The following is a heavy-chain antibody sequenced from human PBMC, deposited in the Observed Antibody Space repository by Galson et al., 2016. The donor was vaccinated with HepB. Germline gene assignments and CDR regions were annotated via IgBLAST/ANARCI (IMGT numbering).Heavy chain of an antibody. CDR3: ARGGLYGGTPHYFDY. D-gene: IGHD4-23*01. V-gene: IGHV6-1*01. CDR2: TYHRSKWDY. J-gene: IGHJ4*02. Sequence: CAISGDSVSSQTAGWNWIRQSPSRGLEWRGRTYHRSKWDYDYAESTKSRITINPDTSKNQFFLLLNSVTPEDTAVYYCARGGLYGGTPHYFDYWGQGILVTVSS. CDR1: GDSVSSQTAG.